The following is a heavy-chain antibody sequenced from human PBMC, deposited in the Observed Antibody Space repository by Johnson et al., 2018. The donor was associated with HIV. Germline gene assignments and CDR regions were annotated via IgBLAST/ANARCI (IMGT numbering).Heavy chain of an antibody. D-gene: IGHD6-6*01. V-gene: IGHV3-74*03. CDR2: IYSDGSDT. J-gene: IGHJ3*02. CDR3: ARGGQLVAFDI. CDR1: GFTFDDYA. Sequence: VQLVESGGGLVQPGRSLRLSCAASGFTFDDYAMHWVRQAPGKGLVWVARIYSDGSDTMYADSVKGRFTISRDNAKNTLYLQMNSLRAEDTAVYYCARGGQLVAFDIWGQGTMVTVSS.